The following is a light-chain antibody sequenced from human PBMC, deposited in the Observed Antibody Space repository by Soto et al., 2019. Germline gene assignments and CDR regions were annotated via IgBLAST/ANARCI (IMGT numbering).Light chain of an antibody. J-gene: IGLJ2*01. V-gene: IGLV2-11*01. Sequence: QSALTQPRSVSGSPGQSVTISCTGTSSDVGGYDFVSWYQHNPSKAPKLMIFDVSARPSGVPDRFSGSKSANTASLTISGLQAEDEADYYCCSYAGTYTPLFGGGTKLTVL. CDR1: SSDVGGYDF. CDR2: DVS. CDR3: CSYAGTYTPL.